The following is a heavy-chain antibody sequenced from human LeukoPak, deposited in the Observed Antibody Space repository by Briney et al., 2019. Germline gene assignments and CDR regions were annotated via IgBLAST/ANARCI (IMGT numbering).Heavy chain of an antibody. V-gene: IGHV1-8*01. CDR3: ARDKVDCSGGSCYSRGNWFDP. Sequence: ASVKVSCKASGYTFTSYDINWVRQATGQGLEWIGWMNPNSGNTGYAQKFQGRVTMTRNTSISTAYMELSSLRSEDTAVYYCARDKVDCSGGSCYSRGNWFDPWGQGTLVTVSS. CDR1: GYTFTSYD. CDR2: MNPNSGNT. J-gene: IGHJ5*02. D-gene: IGHD2-15*01.